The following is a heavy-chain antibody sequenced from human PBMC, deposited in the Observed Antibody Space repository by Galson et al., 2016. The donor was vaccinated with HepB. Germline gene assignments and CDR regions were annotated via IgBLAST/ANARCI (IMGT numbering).Heavy chain of an antibody. CDR1: GGTFSSYA. D-gene: IGHD1-14*01. Sequence: SCKASGGTFSSYAISWVRQAPGQGLEWMGGIIPIFGAARYAQKFQGQVSISVDRSLRTAYLQWSSLKASDNAIYYCARHVNHHGGNKSCFDHWGQGTLVSVAS. CDR3: ARHVNHHGGNKSCFDH. CDR2: IIPIFGAA. V-gene: IGHV1-69*06. J-gene: IGHJ5*02.